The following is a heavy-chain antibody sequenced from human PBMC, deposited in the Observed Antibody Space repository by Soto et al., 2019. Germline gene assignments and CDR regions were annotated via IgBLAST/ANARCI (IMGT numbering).Heavy chain of an antibody. CDR2: ISIDGGIT. D-gene: IGHD4-17*01. Sequence: GKGLVWVSRISIDGGITTYADSVRGRFTISRDNAKNTLYLQMNRLRAEDTAVYYCARGSYMAYGVSSHIDYWGQGTLVTVSS. V-gene: IGHV3-74*01. J-gene: IGHJ4*02. CDR3: ARGSYMAYGVSSHIDY.